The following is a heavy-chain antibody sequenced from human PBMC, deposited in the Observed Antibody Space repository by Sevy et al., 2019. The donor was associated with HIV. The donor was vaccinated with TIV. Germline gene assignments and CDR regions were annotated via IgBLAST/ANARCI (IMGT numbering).Heavy chain of an antibody. CDR1: GINFSGYW. J-gene: IGHJ4*02. Sequence: GGSLRLSCAASGINFSGYWMSWVRQVPGKGLEWVANINEDGTKDYYVGSVKGRFTISRDNAKNSLYLQMNSVRVEDTAVYYCARGSGGYDFWGQGTLVTVSS. V-gene: IGHV3-7*01. CDR3: ARGSGGYDF. D-gene: IGHD5-12*01. CDR2: INEDGTKD.